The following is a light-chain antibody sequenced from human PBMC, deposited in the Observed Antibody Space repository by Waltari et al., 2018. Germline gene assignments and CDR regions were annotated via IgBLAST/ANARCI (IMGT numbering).Light chain of an antibody. CDR3: ASWDESHYV. J-gene: IGLJ1*01. CDR1: HSNLGSNS. CDR2: RNN. Sequence: QSVLTQPPSASETPGQRVTISCSGSHSNLGSNSLYWYQQLPGSAPKLLIYRNNLRPSGVPDRFSASKYGTLASLVISGLRSEDEGVYYCASWDESHYVFGGGTTVTVL. V-gene: IGLV1-47*01.